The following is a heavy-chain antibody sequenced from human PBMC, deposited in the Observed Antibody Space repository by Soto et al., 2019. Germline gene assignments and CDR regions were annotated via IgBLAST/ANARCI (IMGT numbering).Heavy chain of an antibody. CDR3: AKVLATVALYGMDV. CDR1: GFTFSIYG. J-gene: IGHJ6*02. CDR2: ISYDGSNK. Sequence: QVQLVESGGGVVQPGRSLRLSCAASGFTFSIYGMHWVRQAPGKGLEWVAVISYDGSNKYYADSVKGRFTISRDNSKTKLYLQMNSLMAEDTAAYYCAKVLATVALYGMDVWGQGTTVTVSS. V-gene: IGHV3-30*18. D-gene: IGHD4-17*01.